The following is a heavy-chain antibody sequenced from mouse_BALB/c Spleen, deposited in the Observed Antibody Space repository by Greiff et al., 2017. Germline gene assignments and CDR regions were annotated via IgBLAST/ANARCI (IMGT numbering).Heavy chain of an antibody. J-gene: IGHJ4*01. V-gene: IGHV1-14*01. CDR3: ARDYYGSSFYYAMDY. Sequence: VQLKESGPELVKPGASVKMSCKASGYTFTSYVMHWVKQKPGQGLEWIGYINPYNDGTKYNEKFKGKATLTSDKSSSTAYMELSSLTSEDSAVYYCARDYYGSSFYYAMDYWGQGTSVTVSS. CDR1: GYTFTSYV. CDR2: INPYNDGT. D-gene: IGHD1-1*01.